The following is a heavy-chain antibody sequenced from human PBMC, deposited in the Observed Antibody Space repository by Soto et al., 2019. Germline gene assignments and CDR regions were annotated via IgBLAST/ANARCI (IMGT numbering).Heavy chain of an antibody. CDR3: ARSTFVDTAMVNPNAYYYYYMDV. V-gene: IGHV1-18*01. CDR2: ISAYNGNT. D-gene: IGHD5-18*01. CDR1: GYTFTSYG. Sequence: ASVKVSCKASGYTFTSYGISWVRQAPGQRLEWKGWISAYNGNTNYAQKLQGRVTMTTDTSTSTVYMELRSLRSDDTAVYYCARSTFVDTAMVNPNAYYYYYMDVWGKGTTVTVSS. J-gene: IGHJ6*03.